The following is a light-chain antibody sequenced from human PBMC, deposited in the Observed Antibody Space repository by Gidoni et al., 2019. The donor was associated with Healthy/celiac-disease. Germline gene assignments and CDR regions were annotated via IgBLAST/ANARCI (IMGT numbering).Light chain of an antibody. CDR3: QQRSNWLFT. Sequence: PGERAPLSCRASQSVSRYLAWYQQKPGQAPRLLIYDASNRATGIPARFSGSGSGTDFTLTISSLEPEDFAVYYCQQRSNWLFTFXPXTKVDIK. CDR2: DAS. CDR1: QSVSRY. J-gene: IGKJ3*01. V-gene: IGKV3-11*01.